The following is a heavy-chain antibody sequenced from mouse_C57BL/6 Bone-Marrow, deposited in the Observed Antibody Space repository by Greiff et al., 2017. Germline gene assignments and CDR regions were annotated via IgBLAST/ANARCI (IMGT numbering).Heavy chain of an antibody. CDR3: ARSKLSYDYGVDY. CDR2: IYPRSGNT. J-gene: IGHJ2*01. CDR1: GYTFTSYG. Sequence: QVQLQQSGAELARPGASVKLSCKASGYTFTSYGISWVKQRTGQGLEWIGEIYPRSGNTYYNEKFKGKATLTADKSSSTAYMELRSLTSEDSAVYFCARSKLSYDYGVDYWGQGTTLTVSS. D-gene: IGHD2-4*01. V-gene: IGHV1-81*01.